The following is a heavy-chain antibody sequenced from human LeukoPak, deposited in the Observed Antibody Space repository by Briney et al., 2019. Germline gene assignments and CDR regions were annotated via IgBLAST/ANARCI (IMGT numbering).Heavy chain of an antibody. J-gene: IGHJ4*02. CDR3: ARAGGPYGDYALDY. CDR1: GFIFSLYS. CDR2: ISGSSNSI. D-gene: IGHD4-17*01. Sequence: PGGSLRLSCAASGFIFSLYSMIWVRQAPGKGLEWVSSISGSSNSIYDADSVKGRFTISRDNHKNSLYLQMNSLRVEDTAVYYCARAGGPYGDYALDYWGQGTLVTVSS. V-gene: IGHV3-21*01.